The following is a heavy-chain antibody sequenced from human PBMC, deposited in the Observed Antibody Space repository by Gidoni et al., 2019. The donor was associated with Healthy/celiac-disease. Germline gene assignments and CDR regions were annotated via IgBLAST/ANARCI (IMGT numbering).Heavy chain of an antibody. CDR3: AGGGYYDFWSDQISGPSEYYYYYYGMDV. J-gene: IGHJ6*02. CDR2: IIPIFGTA. Sequence: QVQLVQSGAEVKKPGSSVKVSCKASGGTFSSYAISWVRQAPGHGLGWMGGIIPIFGTANYAQKFEGRVTISAGEAPGAGDREVSSVGAEGTAGYYCAGGGYYDFWSDQISGPSEYYYYYYGMDVWGQGTTVTVSS. D-gene: IGHD3-3*01. CDR1: GGTFSSYA. V-gene: IGHV1-69*01.